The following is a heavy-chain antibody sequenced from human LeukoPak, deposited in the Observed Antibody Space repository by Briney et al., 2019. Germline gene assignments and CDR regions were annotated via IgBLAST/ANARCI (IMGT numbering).Heavy chain of an antibody. D-gene: IGHD3-3*01. CDR1: GCTFTSYA. Sequence: ASVKVSCKASGCTFTSYAISWVRQAPGQGLEWMGGIIPIFGTANYAQKFQGRVTITADKSTSTAYMELSSLRSEDTAVYFCAGIPVFGVVLHQEPVWGKGTTVTVSS. V-gene: IGHV1-69*06. CDR3: AGIPVFGVVLHQEPV. CDR2: IIPIFGTA. J-gene: IGHJ6*04.